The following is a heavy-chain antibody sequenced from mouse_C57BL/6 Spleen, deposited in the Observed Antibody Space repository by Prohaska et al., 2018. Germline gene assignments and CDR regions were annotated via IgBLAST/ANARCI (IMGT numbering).Heavy chain of an antibody. CDR1: GYTFTDYY. J-gene: IGHJ2*01. CDR2: INPNNGGT. Sequence: LKSSCKASGYTFTDYYMNWVKQSNEKSLEWIGDINPNNGGTSYNQKFKGKATLTVDKVYSTVYRETRRLPSEDAAVNYCGRRGDEDEDFDYWGQGTTLTVSS. V-gene: IGHV1-26*01. CDR3: GRRGDEDEDFDY.